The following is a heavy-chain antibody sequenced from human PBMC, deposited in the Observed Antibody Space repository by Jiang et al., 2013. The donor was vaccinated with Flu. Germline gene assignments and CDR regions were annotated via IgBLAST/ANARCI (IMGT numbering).Heavy chain of an antibody. J-gene: IGHJ4*01. Sequence: KPTQTLTLTCTFSGFSLSTSGVGVGWIRHAPGKALEWLALIYWDDDKRYSPSLKSRLTITKDTYQNQVVLTMTNMDPVDTATYYCARFLYYYDSSGYSIGCDY. V-gene: IGHV2-5*02. CDR3: ARFLYYYDSSGYSIGCDY. CDR1: GFSLSTSGVG. D-gene: IGHD3-22*01. CDR2: IYWDDDK.